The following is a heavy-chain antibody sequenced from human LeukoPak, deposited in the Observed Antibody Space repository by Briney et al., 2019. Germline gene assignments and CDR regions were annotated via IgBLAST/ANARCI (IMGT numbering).Heavy chain of an antibody. V-gene: IGHV4-4*07. J-gene: IGHJ4*02. D-gene: IGHD2-2*01. CDR2: IYTSGST. CDR1: GCTISSYY. CDR3: ASNLRRYCSSTSCYAVDY. Sequence: SETLSLTCTVSGCTISSYYWSWIRQPAGKGLEWIGRIYTSGSTNYNPSLKSRVTMSVDTSKNQFSLKLSSVTAADTAVYYCASNLRRYCSSTSCYAVDYWGQGTLVTVSS.